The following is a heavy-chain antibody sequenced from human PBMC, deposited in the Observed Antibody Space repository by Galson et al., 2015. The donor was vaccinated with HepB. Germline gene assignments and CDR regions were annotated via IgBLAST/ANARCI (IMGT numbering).Heavy chain of an antibody. D-gene: IGHD1-1*01. CDR3: ARDLVRQLVWYSFDF. CDR1: GFTFRSYT. V-gene: IGHV3-30-3*01. CDR2: ISLDGNYE. J-gene: IGHJ4*02. Sequence: SLRLSCAASGFTFRSYTIRWVRQAPGKGLQWVAIISLDGNYEDYADSVKGRFTISRDNSKNTLYLEMNSLRPEDTAVYYCARDLVRQLVWYSFDFWGQGTLVTVSS.